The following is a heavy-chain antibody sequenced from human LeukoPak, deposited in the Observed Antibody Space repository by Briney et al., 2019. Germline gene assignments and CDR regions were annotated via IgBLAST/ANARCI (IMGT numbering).Heavy chain of an antibody. CDR3: AREPGPGYFDY. V-gene: IGHV3-30-3*01. CDR1: GFTFSSYA. J-gene: IGHJ4*02. CDR2: ISHDGSDK. Sequence: QTGGSLRLPCAASGFTFSSYAMHWVRQAPGKGLEWVAVISHDGSDKHYTDSVKGRFTISRDNSRNTLYLQMNSLRTEDTAVYYCAREPGPGYFDYWGQGTLVTVSS. D-gene: IGHD1-14*01.